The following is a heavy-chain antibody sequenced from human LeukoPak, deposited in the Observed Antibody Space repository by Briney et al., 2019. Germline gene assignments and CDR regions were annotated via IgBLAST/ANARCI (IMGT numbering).Heavy chain of an antibody. Sequence: SVTLSLTCTVSGGSISSSSYYWGWIRQPPGKGLEWIGSIYYSGSTYYNPSLKSRVTISVDTSKNQFSLKLSSVTAADTAVYYCARHEDGYNFDYWGQGTLVTVSS. CDR2: IYYSGST. CDR3: ARHEDGYNFDY. CDR1: GGSISSSSYY. V-gene: IGHV4-39*01. J-gene: IGHJ4*02. D-gene: IGHD5-12*01.